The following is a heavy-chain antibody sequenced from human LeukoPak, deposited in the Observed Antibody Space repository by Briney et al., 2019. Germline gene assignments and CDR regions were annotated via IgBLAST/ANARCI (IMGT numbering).Heavy chain of an antibody. V-gene: IGHV3-53*01. J-gene: IGHJ3*02. D-gene: IGHD5-12*01. CDR1: GFTASINY. Sequence: GGSLRLSGAASGFTASINYINWVRPAPGKGLEWVSLINSGGTTYYADSVKGRFTISRDNAKNSLYLQMNSLRAEDTAVYYCARDALDVDIVATTLWAFDIWGQGTMVTVSS. CDR3: ARDALDVDIVATTLWAFDI. CDR2: INSGGTT.